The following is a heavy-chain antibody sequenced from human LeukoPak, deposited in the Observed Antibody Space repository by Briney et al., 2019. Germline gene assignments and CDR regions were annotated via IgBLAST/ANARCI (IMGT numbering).Heavy chain of an antibody. D-gene: IGHD6-13*01. CDR3: ARDPGIAAAAPYYYYGMDV. Sequence: ASVKVSCKASGYTFTNYDINWVRQATGQGLEWMGWMNPNSGDTGYAQKFQGRVTMTRDTSTSTVYMELSSLRSEDTAVYYCARDPGIAAAAPYYYYGMDVWGKGTTVTVSS. V-gene: IGHV1-8*01. CDR2: MNPNSGDT. CDR1: GYTFTNYD. J-gene: IGHJ6*04.